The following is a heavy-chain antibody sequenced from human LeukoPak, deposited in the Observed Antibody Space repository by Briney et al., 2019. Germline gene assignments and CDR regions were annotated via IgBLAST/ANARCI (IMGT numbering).Heavy chain of an antibody. CDR3: AYYYDSSGYSIPGYYGLHF. CDR2: IIPIFGTA. J-gene: IGHJ6*01. CDR1: GGTFSSYA. D-gene: IGHD3-22*01. Sequence: SVTFPYKASGGTFSSYAISWVRQAPGQGLEWMGGIIPIFGTANYAQKFQGRVTITAEESTSTAYMELSSLRSEDTAVYYCAYYYDSSGYSIPGYYGLHFWRQETRVTVSS. V-gene: IGHV1-69*01.